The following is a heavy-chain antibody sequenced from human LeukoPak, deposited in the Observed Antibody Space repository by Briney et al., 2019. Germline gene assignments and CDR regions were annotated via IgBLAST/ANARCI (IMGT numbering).Heavy chain of an antibody. CDR3: ARLAGIWFGEPDHDAFDI. D-gene: IGHD3-10*01. CDR1: GFTLSSYS. Sequence: GGSLRLSCAASGFTLSSYSMNWVRQAPGKGLEWVSYISSSSGTIYYADSVKGRFTISRDNAKNSLYLQMNSLRAEDRAVYYCARLAGIWFGEPDHDAFDIWGQGTMVTVSS. CDR2: ISSSSGTI. J-gene: IGHJ3*02. V-gene: IGHV3-48*01.